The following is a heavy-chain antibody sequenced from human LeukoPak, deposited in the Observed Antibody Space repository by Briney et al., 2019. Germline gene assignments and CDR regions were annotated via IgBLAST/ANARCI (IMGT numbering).Heavy chain of an antibody. D-gene: IGHD5-18*01. Sequence: GESLKISCNGSGYSFTNYWIGWVRQMPGKGLEWMGIIYPGDSDTRYSPSFQGQVTISADKSISTAYLQWSSLKASDTAMYYCARSDTAMVNLFDYWGQGTLVTVSS. V-gene: IGHV5-51*01. CDR2: IYPGDSDT. J-gene: IGHJ4*02. CDR1: GYSFTNYW. CDR3: ARSDTAMVNLFDY.